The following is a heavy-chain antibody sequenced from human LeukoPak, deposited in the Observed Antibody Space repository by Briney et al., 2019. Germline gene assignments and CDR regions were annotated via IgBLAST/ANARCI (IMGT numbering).Heavy chain of an antibody. CDR1: GYTLTELS. CDR2: SDPEDGET. Sequence: ASVKVSCKVSGYTLTELSMHWVRQAPGKGLEWMGGSDPEDGETIYAQKFQGRVTMTEDTSTDTAYMELSSLRSEDTAVYYCATSSSSWYSLQYFDYWGQGTLVTVSS. CDR3: ATSSSSWYSLQYFDY. D-gene: IGHD6-13*01. V-gene: IGHV1-24*01. J-gene: IGHJ4*02.